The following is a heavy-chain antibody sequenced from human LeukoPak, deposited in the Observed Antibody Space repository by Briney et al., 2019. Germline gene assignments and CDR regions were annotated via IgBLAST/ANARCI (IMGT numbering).Heavy chain of an antibody. J-gene: IGHJ4*02. CDR2: INTDSSDI. Sequence: GGSLRLSCAASGFTFSRYAMNWVRQAPGKGLEWVSYINTDSSDIHYADSVKGRFTISRDNAKNSLYLQMNSLRAEDTAVYYCARDVGRIAAAGNYFDYWGQGTQVTVSS. CDR1: GFTFSRYA. V-gene: IGHV3-21*05. CDR3: ARDVGRIAAAGNYFDY. D-gene: IGHD6-13*01.